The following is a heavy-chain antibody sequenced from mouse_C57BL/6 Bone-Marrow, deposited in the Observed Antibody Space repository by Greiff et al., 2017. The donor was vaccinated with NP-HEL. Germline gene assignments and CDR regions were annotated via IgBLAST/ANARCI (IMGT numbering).Heavy chain of an antibody. CDR2: INPGSGGT. J-gene: IGHJ2*01. Sequence: QVQLQQSGAELVRPGTSVKVSCKASGYAFTNYLIEWVKQRPGQGLEWIGVINPGSGGTNYNEKFKGKATLTADKSSSTAYMQLSSLTSEDSAVYFCARGIYYDYDVDYWGQGTTLTVSS. V-gene: IGHV1-54*01. CDR1: GYAFTNYL. D-gene: IGHD2-4*01. CDR3: ARGIYYDYDVDY.